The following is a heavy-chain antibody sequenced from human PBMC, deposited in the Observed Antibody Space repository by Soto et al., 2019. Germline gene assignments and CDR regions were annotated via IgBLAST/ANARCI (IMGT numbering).Heavy chain of an antibody. CDR3: ARHMAVSGTRGFDH. J-gene: IGHJ4*02. Sequence: QVQLQESGPGLMKPSGTLSLTCAVSGGSITSNWWSWVRQPPGKGLEWIAGIFHTGSANYNPSLLGRLTISMDKSRNHLSLNLNSVTAADTAVCYCARHMAVSGTRGFDHWGQGTLVTVSS. V-gene: IGHV4-4*02. D-gene: IGHD2-21*01. CDR1: GGSITSNW. CDR2: IFHTGSA.